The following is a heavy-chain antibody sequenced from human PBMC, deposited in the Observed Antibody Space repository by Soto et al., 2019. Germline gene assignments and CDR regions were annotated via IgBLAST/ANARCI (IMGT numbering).Heavy chain of an antibody. CDR1: GFTFSNFW. CDR2: IKQDESAK. D-gene: IGHD3-22*01. J-gene: IGHJ4*02. Sequence: GGSLRLSCAASGFTFSNFWMSWVRQAPGKGLEWVANIKQDESAKYYVDSVKGRFTISRDNAKNSLYLQMNSLRAEDTAVYYCARDLGYDSSGYFIYCGQGTQVTVSS. CDR3: ARDLGYDSSGYFIY. V-gene: IGHV3-7*03.